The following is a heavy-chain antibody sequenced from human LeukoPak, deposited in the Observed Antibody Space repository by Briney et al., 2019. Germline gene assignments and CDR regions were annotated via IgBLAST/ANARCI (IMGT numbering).Heavy chain of an antibody. CDR2: ISGSGGST. CDR3: ARDELGDWNYPYFDY. CDR1: GFTFSSYG. J-gene: IGHJ4*02. D-gene: IGHD1-7*01. Sequence: AGGSLRLSCAASGFTFSSYGMSWVRQAPGKGLEWVSAISGSGGSTYYADSVKGRFTISRDNAKNSLYLQMNSLRAEDTAVYYCARDELGDWNYPYFDYWGQGTLVTVSS. V-gene: IGHV3-23*01.